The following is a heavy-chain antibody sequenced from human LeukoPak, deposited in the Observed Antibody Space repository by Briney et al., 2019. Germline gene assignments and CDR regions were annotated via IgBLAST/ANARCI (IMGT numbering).Heavy chain of an antibody. CDR1: GYTFTSYG. CDR3: ASSKTSCSSTSCYDPFDY. Sequence: GASVKVSCKASGYTFTSYGISWVRQAPGRGLEWMAWICAHNGNTNYAQNLRDRVTLTTDTSTSTVYMELRSLRSDDTAVYYCASSKTSCSSTSCYDPFDYWGQGTLVTVSS. J-gene: IGHJ4*02. D-gene: IGHD2-2*01. V-gene: IGHV1-18*01. CDR2: ICAHNGNT.